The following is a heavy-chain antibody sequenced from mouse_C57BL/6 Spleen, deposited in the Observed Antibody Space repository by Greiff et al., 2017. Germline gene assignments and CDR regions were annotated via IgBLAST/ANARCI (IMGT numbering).Heavy chain of an antibody. Sequence: EVKVVESGPGMVKPSQSLSLTCTVTGYSITSGYDWHWIRHFPGNKLEWMGYISYSGSTNYNPSLKSRISITHDTSKNHFFLKLNSVTTEDTATYYCARLYYYGSSGYFDVWGTGTTVTVSS. D-gene: IGHD1-1*01. J-gene: IGHJ1*03. V-gene: IGHV3-1*01. CDR3: ARLYYYGSSGYFDV. CDR2: ISYSGST. CDR1: GYSITSGYD.